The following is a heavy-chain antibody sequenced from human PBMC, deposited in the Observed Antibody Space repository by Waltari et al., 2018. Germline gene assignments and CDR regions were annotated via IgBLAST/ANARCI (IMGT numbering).Heavy chain of an antibody. J-gene: IGHJ4*02. CDR1: GITFSSYA. Sequence: EVQLLESGGCLVQPGGSLRLSCVASGITFSSYAMSWVRQASGKGLDWVSLISGSGGNTYYADSVKGRFTISRDNSKNTLYLQMNSLRVDDTAVYYCVIRSRAADGKGYFDYWGQGTQVTVSS. CDR2: ISGSGGNT. CDR3: VIRSRAADGKGYFDY. D-gene: IGHD6-13*01. V-gene: IGHV3-23*01.